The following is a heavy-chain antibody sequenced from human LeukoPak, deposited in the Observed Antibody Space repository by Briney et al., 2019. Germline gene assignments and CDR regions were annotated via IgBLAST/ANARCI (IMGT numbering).Heavy chain of an antibody. CDR3: ARDGRGLHNWNQKRRTYYMDV. D-gene: IGHD1-20*01. J-gene: IGHJ6*03. CDR1: GGSFSGYY. V-gene: IGHV4-34*01. CDR2: INHSGST. Sequence: SETLSLTCAVYGGSFSGYYWSWIRQPPGKGLEWIGEINHSGSTNYNPSLKSRVTISVDTSKNQFSLKLSSVTAADTAVYYCARDGRGLHNWNQKRRTYYMDVWGKGTTVTVSS.